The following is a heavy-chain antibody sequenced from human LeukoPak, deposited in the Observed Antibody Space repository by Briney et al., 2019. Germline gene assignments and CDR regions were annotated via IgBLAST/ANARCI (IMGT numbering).Heavy chain of an antibody. CDR3: AICYDSSGYYPQNDAFDI. CDR2: IIPILGIA. J-gene: IGHJ3*02. V-gene: IGHV1-69*02. CDR1: GGTFSSYT. D-gene: IGHD3-22*01. Sequence: SVKVSCKASGGTFSSYTISWVRQAPGQGLEWMGRIIPILGIANYAQKFQGRVTITADKSTSTAYKELSSLRSEDTAVYYCAICYDSSGYYPQNDAFDIWGQGTMVTVSS.